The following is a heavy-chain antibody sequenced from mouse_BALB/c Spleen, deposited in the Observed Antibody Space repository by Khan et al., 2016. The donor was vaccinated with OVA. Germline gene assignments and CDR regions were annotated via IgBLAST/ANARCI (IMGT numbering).Heavy chain of an antibody. V-gene: IGHV3-2*02. CDR1: GYSITSEFA. J-gene: IGHJ3*01. CDR3: ARKYYYDYDPFPY. CDR2: ISYSGNT. Sequence: EVKLQESGPGLVKPSQSLSLTCTVTGYSITSEFAWNWIRQFPGNKLEWMGYISYSGNTRYNPSLKSLISITRDTSRNQFFLQLNSVTTEDTATYYCARKYYYDYDPFPYWGQGTLVTVSA. D-gene: IGHD2-4*01.